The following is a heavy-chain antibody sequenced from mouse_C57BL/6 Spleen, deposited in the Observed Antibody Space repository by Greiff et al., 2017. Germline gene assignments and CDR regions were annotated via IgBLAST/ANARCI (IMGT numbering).Heavy chain of an antibody. J-gene: IGHJ2*01. CDR2: IRLKSDNYAT. V-gene: IGHV6-3*01. CDR3: LYYYDGGY. D-gene: IGHD2-4*01. CDR1: GFTFSNYW. Sequence: EVQLQQSGGGLVQPGGSMKLSCVASGFTFSNYWMNWVRQSPEKGLEWVAQIRLKSDNYATHYAVSVKGRFTISRDDSKSSVYLQMNNLRAEDTGIYYCLYYYDGGYWGQGTTLTVSS.